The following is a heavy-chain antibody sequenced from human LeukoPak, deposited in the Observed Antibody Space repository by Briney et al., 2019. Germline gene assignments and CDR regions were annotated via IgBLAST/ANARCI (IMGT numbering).Heavy chain of an antibody. CDR1: GGSISSSRYY. CDR2: IYYSGST. CDR3: ASSSGYEGYFQH. V-gene: IGHV4-39*01. Sequence: SETLSLTCTVSGGSISSSRYYWGWIRQPPGKGLEWIGSIYYSGSTYYNPSLKSRVTISVDTSKNQFSLKLSSVTAADTAVYYCASSSGYEGYFQHWGQGTLVTVSS. J-gene: IGHJ1*01. D-gene: IGHD3-22*01.